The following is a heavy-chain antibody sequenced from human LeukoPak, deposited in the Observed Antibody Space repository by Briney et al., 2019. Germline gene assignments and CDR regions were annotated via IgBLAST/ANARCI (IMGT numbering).Heavy chain of an antibody. Sequence: GGSLRLSCAASGFTFTSYWMSWVRQAPGKGLEWVANIKQDGSEKYYLDSLEGRFTISRDNAKNSVYLQINRLRAEDTAVYYCARRGTIAVPVFWFDPWGQGTLVIVSS. CDR2: IKQDGSEK. J-gene: IGHJ5*02. D-gene: IGHD6-19*01. CDR1: GFTFTSYW. CDR3: ARRGTIAVPVFWFDP. V-gene: IGHV3-7*01.